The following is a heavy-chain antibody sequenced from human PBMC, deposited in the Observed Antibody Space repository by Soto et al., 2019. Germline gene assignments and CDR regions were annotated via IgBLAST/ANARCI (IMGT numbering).Heavy chain of an antibody. D-gene: IGHD3-22*01. J-gene: IGHJ4*02. CDR1: GYTFTSYG. Sequence: ASVKVSCKASGYTFTSYGISWVRQAPGQGLEWMGWISAYNGNTNYAQKLQGRVTMTTDTSTSTAYMELRSLRSDDTAVYYCARRTRDRDYYDSSGPLDYWGQGTLVTVSS. CDR3: ARRTRDRDYYDSSGPLDY. V-gene: IGHV1-18*01. CDR2: ISAYNGNT.